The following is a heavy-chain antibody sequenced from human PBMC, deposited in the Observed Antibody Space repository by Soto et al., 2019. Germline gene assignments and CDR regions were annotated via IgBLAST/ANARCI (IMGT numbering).Heavy chain of an antibody. CDR3: AKATATGGGAFDI. V-gene: IGHV3-23*01. D-gene: IGHD2-8*02. Sequence: PGGSLGLSCAASGFICSSYDMSWVRQAPGKGLEWVSTILVDGRTFYVDSVKGRFTISRDSSQNTVYLQMNSLTAGDTALYYCAKATATGGGAFDICGQGTMVTV. J-gene: IGHJ3*02. CDR1: GFICSSYD. CDR2: ILVDGRT.